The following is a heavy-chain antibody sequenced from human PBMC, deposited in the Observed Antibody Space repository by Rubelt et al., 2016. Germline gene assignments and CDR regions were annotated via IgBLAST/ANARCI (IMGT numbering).Heavy chain of an antibody. CDR2: IHHSGTT. J-gene: IGHJ4*02. Sequence: QVQLQESGPGLVKPSETLSLICTVSGYFISSGYYWGWIRQSPGKGLEWIASIHHSGTTYFNPSLKSRITISVDTSNNQISLKWSSVTAADTAVYYCASEDYDSKRGHFDYWGQGTLVTDSS. CDR1: GYFISSGYY. V-gene: IGHV4-38-2*02. CDR3: ASEDYDSKRGHFDY. D-gene: IGHD3-3*01.